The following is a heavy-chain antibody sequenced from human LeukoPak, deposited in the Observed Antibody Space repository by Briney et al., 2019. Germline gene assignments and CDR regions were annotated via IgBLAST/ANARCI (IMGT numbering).Heavy chain of an antibody. D-gene: IGHD3-3*01. CDR1: GGSFSGYY. CDR3: ARAHYDFWSGYYESYYYGMDV. Sequence: SETLSLTCAVYGGSFSGYYWSWIRQPPGKGLEWIGEINHSGSTNYNPSLKSRVTISVDMSKNQFSLKLSSVTAADTAVYYCARAHYDFWSGYYESYYYGMDVWGQGTTVTVSS. V-gene: IGHV4-34*01. J-gene: IGHJ6*02. CDR2: INHSGST.